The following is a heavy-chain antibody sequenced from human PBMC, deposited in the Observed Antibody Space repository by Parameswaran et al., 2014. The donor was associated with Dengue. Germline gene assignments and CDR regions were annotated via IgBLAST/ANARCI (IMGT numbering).Heavy chain of an antibody. D-gene: IGHD6-6*01. Sequence: WIRQPPGKGLEWVSAISGSGSSTYYADSVKGRFTISRDNSKNTLYLQMNSLRAEDTAVYYCAKSLAAFPSEYFHHWGQGTLVTVSS. CDR2: ISGSGSST. J-gene: IGHJ1*01. CDR3: AKSLAAFPSEYFHH. V-gene: IGHV3-23*01.